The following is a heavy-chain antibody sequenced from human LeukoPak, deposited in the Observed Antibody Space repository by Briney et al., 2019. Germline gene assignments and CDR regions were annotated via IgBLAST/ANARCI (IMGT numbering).Heavy chain of an antibody. V-gene: IGHV1-18*01. Sequence: ASVKVSCKASGYTFTSYNINRVPQATRQGREWMVWISAYNGNTNYAQKLQGRVTLTTDTSTSTAYMELRSLRSDDTAVYYCAREEEWELSRGAFDIWGQGTMVTVSS. D-gene: IGHD1-26*01. J-gene: IGHJ3*02. CDR2: ISAYNGNT. CDR1: GYTFTSYN. CDR3: AREEEWELSRGAFDI.